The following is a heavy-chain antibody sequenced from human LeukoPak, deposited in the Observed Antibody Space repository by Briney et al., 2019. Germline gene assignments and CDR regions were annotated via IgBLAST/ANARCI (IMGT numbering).Heavy chain of an antibody. CDR2: IKQDGSEK. V-gene: IGHV3-7*01. CDR3: SREDYFGSGSPAY. D-gene: IGHD3-10*01. J-gene: IGHJ4*02. CDR1: GFTFSSYI. Sequence: GGSLRLSCAASGFTFSSYIMNWVRQAPGKGLEWVANIKQDGSEKHYVDSVKGRFTISRDNTNNSLFLQMDSLRAEDTAFYYCSREDYFGSGSPAYWGQGTLVTVSS.